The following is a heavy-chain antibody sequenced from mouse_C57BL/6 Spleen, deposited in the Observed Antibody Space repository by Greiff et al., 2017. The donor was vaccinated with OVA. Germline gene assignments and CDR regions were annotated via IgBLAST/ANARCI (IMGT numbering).Heavy chain of an antibody. CDR1: GFNIKDDY. D-gene: IGHD2-1*01. CDR2: IDPENGDT. V-gene: IGHV14-4*01. J-gene: IGHJ2*01. CDR3: TTGGNLDY. Sequence: EVQLQQSGAELVRPGASVKLSCTASGFNIKDDYMHWVKQRPEQGLEWIGWIDPENGDTEYASKFQGKATITADTSSNTAYLQLSSLTSEDTAVYYCTTGGNLDYWGQGTTLTVSS.